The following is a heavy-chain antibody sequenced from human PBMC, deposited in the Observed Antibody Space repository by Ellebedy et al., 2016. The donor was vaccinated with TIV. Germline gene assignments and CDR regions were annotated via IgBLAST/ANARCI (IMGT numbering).Heavy chain of an antibody. CDR1: GFTVSSYW. J-gene: IGHJ4*02. Sequence: PGGSLRLFCTDSGFTVSSYWMQWVRQAPGKGLEWVANIKQDGSEEYYLDSVKGRFTISRDNAKKSLYLQMNSLRSEDTAVYYCARGSGWIIDYWGQGTLVTVSS. CDR2: IKQDGSEE. CDR3: ARGSGWIIDY. D-gene: IGHD6-19*01. V-gene: IGHV3-7*04.